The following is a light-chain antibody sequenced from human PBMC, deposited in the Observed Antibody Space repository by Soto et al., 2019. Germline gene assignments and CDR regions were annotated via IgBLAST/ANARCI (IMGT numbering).Light chain of an antibody. J-gene: IGLJ2*01. CDR2: SND. V-gene: IGLV1-44*01. Sequence: QPVLTQPPSASGTPGQRVTISCSGGSSNVGSNTVNWYQHLAGTAPKLLIYSNDQRPSGVPDRFSGSKSGTSASLAISGLQSDDEAEYYCAAWDDGLTGVIFGGGTKLTVL. CDR1: SSNVGSNT. CDR3: AAWDDGLTGVI.